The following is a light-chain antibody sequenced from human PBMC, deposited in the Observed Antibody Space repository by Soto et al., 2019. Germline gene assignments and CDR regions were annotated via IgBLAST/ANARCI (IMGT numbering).Light chain of an antibody. CDR2: EVS. CDR3: SSYAVSLDV. J-gene: IGLJ1*01. CDR1: SSDIGDYNY. V-gene: IGLV2-8*01. Sequence: QSALTQPPSASGSPGQSVTISCTGTSSDIGDYNYVSWYQQHPGKAPKLMIYEVSKRPSGVPDRCSGSKSGNTASLTVSGLQAEDDADYYCSSYAVSLDVFGTGTKLTVL.